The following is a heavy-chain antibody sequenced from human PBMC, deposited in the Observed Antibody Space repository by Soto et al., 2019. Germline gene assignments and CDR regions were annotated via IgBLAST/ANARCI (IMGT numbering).Heavy chain of an antibody. D-gene: IGHD2-21*02. CDR3: AGWGCGGDCYSY. CDR1: GGSISSYY. V-gene: IGHV4-59*01. Sequence: PSETLSLTCTVSGGSISSYYWSWIRQPPGKGLEWIGYIYYSGSTNYNPSLKSRVTISVDTSKNQFSLKLSSVTAADTAVYYCAGWGCGGDCYSYWGQGTLVTSPQ. CDR2: IYYSGST. J-gene: IGHJ4*02.